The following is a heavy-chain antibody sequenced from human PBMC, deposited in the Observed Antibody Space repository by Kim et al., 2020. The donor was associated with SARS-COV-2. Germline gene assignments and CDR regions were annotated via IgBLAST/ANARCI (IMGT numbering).Heavy chain of an antibody. CDR3: ARDMSKQWLVQGVFNYYYGMDV. CDR1: GFTFSSYA. D-gene: IGHD6-19*01. CDR2: ISYDGSNK. V-gene: IGHV3-30*04. J-gene: IGHJ6*02. Sequence: GGSLRLSCAASGFTFSSYAMHWVRQAPGKGLEWVAVISYDGSNKYYVDSVKGRFTISRDNSKNTLYLQMNSLRAEDTAVYYCARDMSKQWLVQGVFNYYYGMDVWGQGTTVTVSS.